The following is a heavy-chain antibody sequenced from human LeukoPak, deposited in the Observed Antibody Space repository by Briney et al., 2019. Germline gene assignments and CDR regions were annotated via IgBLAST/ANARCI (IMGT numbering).Heavy chain of an antibody. CDR2: IYSGGST. CDR1: GFTFSSYD. CDR3: ARSPDYYGSGYYFDY. D-gene: IGHD3-10*01. J-gene: IGHJ4*02. Sequence: PGGSLRLSCAASGFTFSSYDMNWVRQAPGKGLEWVSVIYSGGSTYYADSVKGRFTISRDNSKNTLYLQMNSLRAEDTAVYYCARSPDYYGSGYYFDYWGQGTLVTVSS. V-gene: IGHV3-53*01.